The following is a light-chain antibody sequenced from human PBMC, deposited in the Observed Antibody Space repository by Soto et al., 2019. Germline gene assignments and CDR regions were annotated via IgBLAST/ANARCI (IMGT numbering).Light chain of an antibody. V-gene: IGKV3-20*01. CDR1: QSVSSSY. Sequence: EIVLTQSPGTLSLSPGERATLFCRASQSVSSSYLAWYQQKPGQAPRLLIYGASSKATSIPDRFSGSGFGTDFTLTISRLEPEDFAVYYCQQYGSSPRTFGQGTKLEIK. J-gene: IGKJ2*01. CDR3: QQYGSSPRT. CDR2: GAS.